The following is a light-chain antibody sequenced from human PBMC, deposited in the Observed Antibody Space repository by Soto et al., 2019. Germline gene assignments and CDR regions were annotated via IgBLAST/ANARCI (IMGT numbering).Light chain of an antibody. CDR2: GAF. CDR3: QQRNIWPPVT. Sequence: PGERATVSCRASPSVTNFLAWYQQKPGQAPRLLIYGAFNRATGIPARFSGSGSGTDFTLTISSLEPEDSAIYYCQQRNIWPPVTFGQGTRLAI. V-gene: IGKV3-11*01. CDR1: PSVTNF. J-gene: IGKJ5*01.